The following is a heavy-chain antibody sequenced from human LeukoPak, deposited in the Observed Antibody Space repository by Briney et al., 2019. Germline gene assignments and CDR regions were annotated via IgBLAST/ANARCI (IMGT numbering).Heavy chain of an antibody. V-gene: IGHV3-21*01. J-gene: IGHJ4*02. D-gene: IGHD6-13*01. CDR2: IRSSSSYI. Sequence: KPGGSLRLSCAASGFTFSSYSMNWVRQAPGKGLEWVSSIRSSSSYIYYADSVKGRFTISRDNAKNSLYLQMNSLRAEDTAVYYCASFPRSIAAAGTNYWGQGTLVTVSS. CDR3: ASFPRSIAAAGTNY. CDR1: GFTFSSYS.